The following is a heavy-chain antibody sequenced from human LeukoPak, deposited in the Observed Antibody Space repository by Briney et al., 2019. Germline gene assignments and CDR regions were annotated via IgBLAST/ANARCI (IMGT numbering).Heavy chain of an antibody. CDR3: AELGITMIGGV. CDR2: LSSSGGST. CDR1: GFTFSNYG. V-gene: IGHV3-23*01. Sequence: GGSLRLSCAASGFTFSNYGMSWVRQAPGKGLEWVSALSSSGGSTYYADSVKGRFTISRDNAKNSLYLQMNSLRAEDTAVYYCAELGITMIGGVWGKKTTVTISS. J-gene: IGHJ6*04. D-gene: IGHD3-10*02.